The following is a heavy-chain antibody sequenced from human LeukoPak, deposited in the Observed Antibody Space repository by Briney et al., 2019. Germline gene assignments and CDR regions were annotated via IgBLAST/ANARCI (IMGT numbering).Heavy chain of an antibody. CDR2: MYLSGTT. CDR3: AGLVGRYSSGLYYYYFDY. D-gene: IGHD3-22*01. Sequence: SETLSLTCTVSGGSVSSGNYYWSWIRQPPGKGLEWIGEMYLSGTTHSNPSVKSRVTISIDKSKNQFFLNLSSVTAADTAVYYCAGLVGRYSSGLYYYYFDYWGQGTLVTVSS. V-gene: IGHV4-39*07. CDR1: GGSVSSGNYY. J-gene: IGHJ4*02.